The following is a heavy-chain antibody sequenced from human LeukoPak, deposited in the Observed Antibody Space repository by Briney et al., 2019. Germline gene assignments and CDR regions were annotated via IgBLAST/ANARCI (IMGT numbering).Heavy chain of an antibody. CDR3: ARDRDCSSTSCYPSYFDY. CDR2: IIPIFGTA. D-gene: IGHD2-2*01. J-gene: IGHJ4*02. Sequence: SSVKVSCKASGGTFSSYAISWVRQAPGQGLEWMGRIIPIFGTANYAQKFQGRVTITTDESTSTAYTELSSLRSEDTAVYYCARDRDCSSTSCYPSYFDYWGQGTLVTVSS. V-gene: IGHV1-69*05. CDR1: GGTFSSYA.